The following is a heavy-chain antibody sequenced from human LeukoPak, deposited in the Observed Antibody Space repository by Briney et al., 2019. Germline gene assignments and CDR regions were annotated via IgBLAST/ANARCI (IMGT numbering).Heavy chain of an antibody. CDR2: IYYSGST. V-gene: IGHV4-39*07. CDR1: GGSISSSSYY. CDR3: ARGATAIENWFDP. J-gene: IGHJ5*02. D-gene: IGHD2-21*02. Sequence: PSETLSLTCTVSGGSISSSSYYWGWLRQPPGTGLEWIGSIYYSGSTYYNPSLKSRVTISVDTSKNQFSLKLSSVTAADTAVYYCARGATAIENWFDPWGQGTLVTVSS.